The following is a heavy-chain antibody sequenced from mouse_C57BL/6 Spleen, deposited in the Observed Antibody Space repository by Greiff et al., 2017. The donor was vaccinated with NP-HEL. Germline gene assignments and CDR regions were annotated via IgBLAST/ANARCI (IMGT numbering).Heavy chain of an antibody. D-gene: IGHD3-3*01. J-gene: IGHJ1*03. V-gene: IGHV5-16*01. CDR3: AREAESWYFDV. CDR2: IYYDGTRT. CDR1: GFTFSDYF. Sequence: EMMLVGSEGGLVPPGSSMKLSCTASGFTFSDYFMALVRPVPGKGLEWVAKIYYDGTRTYYLDSLKSRFIISRDNAKNILYLQMSRLKSEDTATYYCAREAESWYFDVWGTGTTVTVSS.